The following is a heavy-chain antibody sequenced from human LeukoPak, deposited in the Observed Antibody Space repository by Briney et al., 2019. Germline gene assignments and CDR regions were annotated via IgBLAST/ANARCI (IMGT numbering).Heavy chain of an antibody. CDR1: GYTFTDYY. CDR3: AREDYYGTNFDY. D-gene: IGHD3-10*01. Sequence: ASVKVSCKASGYTFTDYYIHWVRQAPGQGLEWMGWINPNSGASNYAQKFQGRVTMTRDTSISTAYMELSSLRSDDTAVYYCAREDYYGTNFDYWGQGTLVTVSS. J-gene: IGHJ4*02. V-gene: IGHV1-2*02. CDR2: INPNSGAS.